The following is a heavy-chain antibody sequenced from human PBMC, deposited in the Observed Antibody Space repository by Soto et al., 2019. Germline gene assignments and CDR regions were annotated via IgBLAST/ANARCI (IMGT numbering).Heavy chain of an antibody. CDR3: ARYFCYCDSSGYYCPFDY. CDR2: IYYSGST. V-gene: IGHV4-61*01. D-gene: IGHD3-22*01. CDR1: GGSVSSGSYY. J-gene: IGHJ4*02. Sequence: PSETLSLTCTASGGSVSSGSYYWSWIRQPPGQGLEWIGYIYYSGSTNYNPSLKSRVTISVDTSKNQFSLKLSSVTAADTAVYYCARYFCYCDSSGYYCPFDYWGQGTLVTVSS.